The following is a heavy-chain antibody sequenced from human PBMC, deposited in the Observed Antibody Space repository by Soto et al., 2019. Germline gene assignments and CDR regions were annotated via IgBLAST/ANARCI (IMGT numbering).Heavy chain of an antibody. D-gene: IGHD3-10*01. CDR1: GFKFSDYG. Sequence: GSLRLSCAASGFKFSDYGMHWVRQAPGKGLEWVAVIWFARTNEHYADSVKGRFTISRDDSKNTLYLQMNSLRAEDTAVYYCARDPNSGTYPAKYFEYWGQGALVTVSS. V-gene: IGHV3-33*08. CDR2: IWFARTNE. J-gene: IGHJ4*02. CDR3: ARDPNSGTYPAKYFEY.